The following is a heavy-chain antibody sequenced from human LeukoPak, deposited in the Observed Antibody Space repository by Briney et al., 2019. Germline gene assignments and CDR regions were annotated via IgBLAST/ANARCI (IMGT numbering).Heavy chain of an antibody. J-gene: IGHJ4*02. D-gene: IGHD3-10*01. CDR1: GGSIRSTSYY. CDR3: ASTKYYYGSGRAYYFDY. V-gene: IGHV4-39*07. CDR2: IYYSGST. Sequence: SEALSLTCTVSGGSIRSTSYYWGWIRQPPGKGLEWIGSIYYSGSTYYNPSLKSRVTISVDTSKNQFSLKLSSVTAADTAVYYCASTKYYYGSGRAYYFDYWGQGTLVTVSS.